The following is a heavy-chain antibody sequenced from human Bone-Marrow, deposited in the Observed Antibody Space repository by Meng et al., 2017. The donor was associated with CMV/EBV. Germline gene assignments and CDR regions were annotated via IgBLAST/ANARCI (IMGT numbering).Heavy chain of an antibody. CDR3: ARTPLLLWFGELGFDY. V-gene: IGHV4-39*07. CDR2: IYYSGST. D-gene: IGHD3-10*01. CDR1: GGSISSSSYY. J-gene: IGHJ4*02. Sequence: ETLSLTCTVSGGSISSSSYYWGWIRQPPGKGLEWIGSIYYSGSTYYNPSLKSRVTISVDTSKNQFSLKLSSVTAADTAVYYCARTPLLLWFGELGFDYWGQGTLVTVSS.